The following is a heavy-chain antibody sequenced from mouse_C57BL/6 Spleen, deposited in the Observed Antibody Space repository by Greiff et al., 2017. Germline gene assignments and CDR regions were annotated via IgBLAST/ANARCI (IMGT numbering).Heavy chain of an antibody. V-gene: IGHV6-3*01. J-gene: IGHJ3*01. CDR1: GFTFSNYW. CDR2: IRLKSDNYAT. D-gene: IGHD4-1*01. Sequence: EVQVVESGGGLVQPGGSMKLSCVASGFTFSNYWMNWVRQSPEKGLEWVAQIRLKSDNYATHYAESVKGRFTISRDDSKSSVYLQMNNLRAEDTGIYYCTTGGGFAYWGQGTLVTVSA. CDR3: TTGGGFAY.